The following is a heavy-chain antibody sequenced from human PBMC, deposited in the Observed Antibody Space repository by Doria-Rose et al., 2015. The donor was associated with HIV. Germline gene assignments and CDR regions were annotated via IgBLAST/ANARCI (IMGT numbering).Heavy chain of an antibody. J-gene: IGHJ6*03. V-gene: IGHV4-4*09. D-gene: IGHD3-10*01. CDR1: GGSISSYY. Sequence: QVQLQESGPGLVKPAETLSLTCTVSGGSISSYYWNWIRQPPGKGLAWFGYINSSGSTHYNSSHKNRDTKSITTTKNQFSRKLGSVTAADTAVYYCARFRPSRGIYYSLDVWGKGTTVTVSS. CDR3: ARFRPSRGIYYSLDV. CDR2: INSSGST.